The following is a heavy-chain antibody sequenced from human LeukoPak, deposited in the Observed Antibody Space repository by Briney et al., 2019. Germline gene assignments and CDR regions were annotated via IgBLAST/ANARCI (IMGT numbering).Heavy chain of an antibody. CDR3: ARQWSSGWSFFDY. D-gene: IGHD6-19*01. J-gene: IGHJ4*02. Sequence: GESLKISCKGSGYIFTTYWIGWVRQMPGKGLEWMGIIYPGDSDTRYSPSFQGQVTISADKSISTAYLQWSSLKASDTAVYYCARQWSSGWSFFDYWGQGTLVTVSS. CDR1: GYIFTTYW. CDR2: IYPGDSDT. V-gene: IGHV5-51*01.